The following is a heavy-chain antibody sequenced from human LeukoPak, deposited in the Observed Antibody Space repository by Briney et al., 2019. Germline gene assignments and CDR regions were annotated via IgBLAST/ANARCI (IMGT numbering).Heavy chain of an antibody. CDR2: ISSSSSYI. D-gene: IGHD3-22*01. CDR3: AREGTTYYYASSGRPFDY. V-gene: IGHV3-21*01. Sequence: KSGGSLRLSCAASGFTFSSYSMNWVRQAPGKGLEWVSSISSSSSYIYYADSVKGRFTISRDNAKNSLSLQMNSLRAEDTAVYYCAREGTTYYYASSGRPFDYWGQGTLVTVSS. J-gene: IGHJ4*02. CDR1: GFTFSSYS.